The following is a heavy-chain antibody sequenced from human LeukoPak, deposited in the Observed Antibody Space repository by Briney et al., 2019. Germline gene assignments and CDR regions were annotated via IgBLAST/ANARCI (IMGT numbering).Heavy chain of an antibody. CDR2: ISSTSTTI. J-gene: IGHJ3*02. CDR3: ARVSYYDSSGYYGLIDAFDI. V-gene: IGHV3-11*04. CDR1: GFNFSDYY. Sequence: GGSLRLSCAASGFNFSDYYMSWIRQAPGKGLEWVSYISSTSTTIYYADSVKGRFTISRDNAKNSLYLQMNSLRAEDTAVYYCARVSYYDSSGYYGLIDAFDIWGQGTMVTVSS. D-gene: IGHD3-22*01.